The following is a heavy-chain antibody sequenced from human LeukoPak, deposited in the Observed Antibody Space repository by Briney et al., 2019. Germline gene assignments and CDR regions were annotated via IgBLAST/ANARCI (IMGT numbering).Heavy chain of an antibody. Sequence: GGSLRLSCAASGYTFSSYSMNWVRQAPGKGVEWVSSISTSSSYIYYADSVKGRFTISRDNAKNSLYLQMNSLRAEDTAVYYCARGSEWELLSCDFWGQGTVVTVSA. V-gene: IGHV3-21*01. D-gene: IGHD1-26*01. CDR1: GYTFSSYS. J-gene: IGHJ4*02. CDR2: ISTSSSYI. CDR3: ARGSEWELLSCDF.